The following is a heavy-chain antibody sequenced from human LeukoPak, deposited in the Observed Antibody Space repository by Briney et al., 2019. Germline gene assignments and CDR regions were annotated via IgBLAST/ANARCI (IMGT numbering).Heavy chain of an antibody. CDR3: ARHPVVSYYFDY. J-gene: IGHJ4*02. D-gene: IGHD2-15*01. CDR1: GYYISSGYY. V-gene: IGHV4-38-2*02. Sequence: SETLSLTCTVSGYYISSGYYWGWIRQPPGKGLEWIGSIYHSGSTYYNPSLKSRVTISVDTSKNQFSLKLSSVTAADTAVYYCARHPVVSYYFDYWGQGTLVTVSS. CDR2: IYHSGST.